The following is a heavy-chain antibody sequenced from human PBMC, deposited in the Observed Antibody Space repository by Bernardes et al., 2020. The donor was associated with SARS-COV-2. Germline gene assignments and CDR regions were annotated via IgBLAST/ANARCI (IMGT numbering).Heavy chain of an antibody. Sequence: GGSLRLSCSASGFIFSNYAMHWVRQAPGKGLEYVSVISSDGGTTYYADSVKARFTISRDNSKNTLYLQMSSLRAEDTGVYYCVRDWGGGGHWDQGTLVSVSS. V-gene: IGHV3-64D*08. CDR1: GFIFSNYA. CDR3: VRDWGGGGH. D-gene: IGHD2-21*01. CDR2: ISSDGGTT. J-gene: IGHJ4*02.